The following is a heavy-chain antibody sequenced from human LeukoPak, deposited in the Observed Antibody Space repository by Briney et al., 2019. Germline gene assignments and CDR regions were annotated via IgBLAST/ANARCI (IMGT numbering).Heavy chain of an antibody. D-gene: IGHD2-15*01. CDR3: AKPQHIVVVGDAFDI. Sequence: ASVKVPCKVSGHTLTKLSIQWVRQAPGKGLEWMGGFDPEDGEAIYAQNFQGRVTMTEDTSTDTAYMELRSLRSDDTAVYYCAKPQHIVVVGDAFDIWGQGTMVTVSS. CDR1: GHTLTKLS. J-gene: IGHJ3*02. V-gene: IGHV1-24*01. CDR2: FDPEDGEA.